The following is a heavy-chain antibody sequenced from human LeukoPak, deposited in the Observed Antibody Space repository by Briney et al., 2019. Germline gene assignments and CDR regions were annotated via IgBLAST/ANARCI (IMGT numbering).Heavy chain of an antibody. J-gene: IGHJ3*01. CDR3: AREVDSAMVNALDF. Sequence: ASVKVSCKASGYTFSYYGINWVRLAPGQGLEWMGWVSGYNGNTRYAQNFQGRLTLTTDTSTNIAYMELMRLRSDDTAVYYCAREVDSAMVNALDFWGQGTLVTVSS. V-gene: IGHV1-18*01. CDR2: VSGYNGNT. CDR1: GYTFSYYG. D-gene: IGHD5-18*01.